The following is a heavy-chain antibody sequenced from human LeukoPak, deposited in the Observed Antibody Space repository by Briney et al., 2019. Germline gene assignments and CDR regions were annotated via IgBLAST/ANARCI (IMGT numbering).Heavy chain of an antibody. D-gene: IGHD3-10*01. V-gene: IGHV4-39*01. J-gene: IGHJ4*02. CDR2: IYYSGST. CDR3: ARRSNYCGSGSYSSNFDY. CDR1: GDSISRSSDY. Sequence: SETLSLTCTVSGDSISRSSDYWGWIRQPPGKGPEWIGSIYYSGSTYYNPSLKSRVTISVDTSKNQFSLKLSSVTAADTAVYYCARRSNYCGSGSYSSNFDYWGQGTLVTVSS.